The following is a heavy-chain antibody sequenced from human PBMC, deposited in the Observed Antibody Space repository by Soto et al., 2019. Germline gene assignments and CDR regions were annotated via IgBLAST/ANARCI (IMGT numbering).Heavy chain of an antibody. CDR3: ASTYYDFWSGYYRKRLYYYYMDV. D-gene: IGHD3-3*01. V-gene: IGHV3-7*01. CDR2: IKQDGSEK. Sequence: EVQLVESGGGLVQPGGSLRLSCAASGFTFSSYWMSWVRQAPGKGLEWVANIKQDGSEKYYVDSVKGRFTISRDNAKNSLYLQMYSLRAEDTAVYYCASTYYDFWSGYYRKRLYYYYMDVWGKGTTVTVSS. CDR1: GFTFSSYW. J-gene: IGHJ6*03.